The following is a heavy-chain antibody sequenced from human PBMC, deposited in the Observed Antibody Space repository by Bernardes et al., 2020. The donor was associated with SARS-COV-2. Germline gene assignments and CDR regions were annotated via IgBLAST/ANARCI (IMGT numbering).Heavy chain of an antibody. CDR2: INPNSGGT. D-gene: IGHD5-12*01. CDR3: ARVRKPGYSGYASDH. CDR1: GYTFTGYY. J-gene: IGHJ4*02. V-gene: IGHV1-2*02. Sequence: ASVKVSCKASGYTFTGYYMHWVRQAPGQGLEWMGWINPNSGGTNSAENFQGRVTMTRDTSISTAYMSLSRMRSDDTAVYYCARVRKPGYSGYASDHWGQGTLVTVSS.